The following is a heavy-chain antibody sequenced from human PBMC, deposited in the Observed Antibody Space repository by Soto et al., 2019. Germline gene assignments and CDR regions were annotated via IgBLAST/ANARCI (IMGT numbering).Heavy chain of an antibody. D-gene: IGHD2-2*01. CDR2: INHSGIT. CDR1: GGSFSGYY. Sequence: SETLSLTCAVYGGSFSGYYWGWIRQPPGKGLEWIGEINHSGITNYNPSLKSRVTISVDTSKNQFSLKLSSVTAADTAVYYCARGYRYCSSTSCYEGSYTDDYYCGMDVWGQGTTVTVSS. V-gene: IGHV4-34*01. CDR3: ARGYRYCSSTSCYEGSYTDDYYCGMDV. J-gene: IGHJ6*02.